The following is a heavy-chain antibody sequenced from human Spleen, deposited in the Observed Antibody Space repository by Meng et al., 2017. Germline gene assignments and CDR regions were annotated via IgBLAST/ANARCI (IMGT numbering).Heavy chain of an antibody. CDR1: GFSLSTSGVG. D-gene: IGHD3-10*01. CDR3: AHSYGPGSYPFYYYGMDV. J-gene: IGHJ6*02. CDR2: IYWDDDK. V-gene: IGHV2-5*02. Sequence: SGPTLVKPTQTLTLTCTFSGFSLSTSGVGVGWIRQPPGKALEWLALIYWDDDKRYSPSLKSGLTITKDTSKNQVVLTMTNMDPVDTATYYCAHSYGPGSYPFYYYGMDVWGQGTTVTVSS.